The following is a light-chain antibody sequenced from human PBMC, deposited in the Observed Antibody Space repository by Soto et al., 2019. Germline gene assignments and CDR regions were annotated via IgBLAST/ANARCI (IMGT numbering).Light chain of an antibody. J-gene: IGLJ3*02. V-gene: IGLV2-23*01. CDR3: CSFATNNTLV. Sequence: QSVLTQPASVSGSPGQSITISCTGTSSDVGSYNLVSWYQQHPGKAPKVMIYEGSERPSGVSTRFSGSKSGNTASLTISGLQGEDEADYYCCSFATNNTLVFGGGTKLTVL. CDR2: EGS. CDR1: SSDVGSYNL.